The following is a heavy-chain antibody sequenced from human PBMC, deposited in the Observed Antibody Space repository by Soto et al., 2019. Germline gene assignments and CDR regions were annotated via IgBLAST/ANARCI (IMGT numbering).Heavy chain of an antibody. CDR2: ISGSGGST. CDR1: GFTFSSDA. J-gene: IGHJ4*02. V-gene: IGHV3-23*01. CDR3: AKDLTVTTTNYFDY. D-gene: IGHD4-17*01. Sequence: EVQLLESGGGLVQPGGSVRLSCAAAGFTFSSDAMSWVRQAPGKGLEWVSAISGSGGSTYYAVSAKGRFTISRDNSKNTLYLQKNSLRAEDTAVYYCAKDLTVTTTNYFDYWGKGTVVTVSP.